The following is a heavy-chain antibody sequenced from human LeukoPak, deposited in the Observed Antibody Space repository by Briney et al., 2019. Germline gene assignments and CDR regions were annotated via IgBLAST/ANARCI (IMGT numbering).Heavy chain of an antibody. J-gene: IGHJ3*02. CDR3: AREFPQCVVYSGSCQGVFDI. CDR1: GFTVSSNY. V-gene: IGHV3-66*01. Sequence: QPGGSLRLSCAASGFTVSSNYMSWVRQAPGKGLEWVSVIYSGGSTHYADSVKGRFTISRDNSKNTLYLQMNSLRAEDTAVYYCAREFPQCVVYSGSCQGVFDIWGQGTMVTVSS. CDR2: IYSGGST. D-gene: IGHD1-26*01.